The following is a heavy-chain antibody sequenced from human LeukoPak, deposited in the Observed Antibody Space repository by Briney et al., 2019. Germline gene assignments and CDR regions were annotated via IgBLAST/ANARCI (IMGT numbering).Heavy chain of an antibody. J-gene: IGHJ5*02. D-gene: IGHD3-16*02. CDR1: GYTFTSYD. CDR3: ARDNSVGDIAWWFDP. CDR2: MNPNSGST. Sequence: ASVKVSCKASGYTFTSYDINWVRQATGQGLEWMGWMNPNSGSTLYAQKFQGRVTMTRDMSTTTDYMELSSLRSEDTAVYYCARDNSVGDIAWWFDPWGQGTLVTVSS. V-gene: IGHV1-8*01.